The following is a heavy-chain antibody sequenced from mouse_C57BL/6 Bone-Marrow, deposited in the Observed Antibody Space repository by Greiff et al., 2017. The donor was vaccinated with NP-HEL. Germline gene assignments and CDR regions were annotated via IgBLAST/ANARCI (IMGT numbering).Heavy chain of an antibody. J-gene: IGHJ3*01. CDR2: IYPGDGDT. V-gene: IGHV1-82*01. CDR3: ARSNYYGSSYKKGPAWFAY. Sequence: VKLQESGPELVKPGASVKISCKASGYAFSSSWMNWVKQRPGKGLEWIGRIYPGDGDTNYNGKFKGKATLTADKSSSTAYMQLSSLTSEDSAVYFCARSNYYGSSYKKGPAWFAYWGQGTLVTVSA. CDR1: GYAFSSSW. D-gene: IGHD1-1*01.